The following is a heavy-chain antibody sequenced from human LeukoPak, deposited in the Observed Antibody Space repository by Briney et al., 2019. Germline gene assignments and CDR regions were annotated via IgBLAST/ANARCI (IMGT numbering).Heavy chain of an antibody. V-gene: IGHV4-34*01. CDR3: ARGSVYYYGWSVNWFDP. Sequence: LRLSCAASGFTFSSYEMNWIRQPPGKGLEWIGEINHSGSTNYNPSLKSRVTISVDTSKNQFSLKLSSVTAADTAVYYCARGSVYYYGWSVNWFDPWGQGTLVTVSS. D-gene: IGHD3-10*01. CDR1: GFTFSSYE. J-gene: IGHJ5*02. CDR2: INHSGST.